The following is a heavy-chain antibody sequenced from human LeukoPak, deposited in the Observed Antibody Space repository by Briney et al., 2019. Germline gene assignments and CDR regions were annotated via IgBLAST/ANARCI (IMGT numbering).Heavy chain of an antibody. V-gene: IGHV3-7*01. Sequence: GGSLRLSCGTSGFTFSDSWMSWFRQAPGQGLEGVASIKDDGSDKYYLDSVRGRFTISRDNAKNTLYLQMNSLRAEDTAAYYCACASSHRIAAGGDYWGQGTLVTVSS. CDR2: IKDDGSDK. J-gene: IGHJ4*02. CDR3: ACASSHRIAAGGDY. D-gene: IGHD6-13*01. CDR1: GFTFSDSW.